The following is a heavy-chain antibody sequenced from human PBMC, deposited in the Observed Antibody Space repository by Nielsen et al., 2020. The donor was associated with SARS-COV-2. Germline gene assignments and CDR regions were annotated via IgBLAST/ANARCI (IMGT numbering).Heavy chain of an antibody. V-gene: IGHV3-15*01. J-gene: IGHJ2*01. D-gene: IGHD2-15*01. Sequence: GGSLRLSCAASGFTFSNAWMSWVRQAPGKGLECVGRIKSKTDGGTTDYAAPVKGRFTISRDDSKNTLYLQMNSLKTEDTAVYYCTTEDIVVVVAATPGPLDWYFDLWGRGTLVTVSS. CDR3: TTEDIVVVVAATPGPLDWYFDL. CDR1: GFTFSNAW. CDR2: IKSKTDGGTT.